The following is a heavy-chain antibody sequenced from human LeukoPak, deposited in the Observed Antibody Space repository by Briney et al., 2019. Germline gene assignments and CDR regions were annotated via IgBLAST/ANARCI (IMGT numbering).Heavy chain of an antibody. V-gene: IGHV4-61*01. D-gene: IGHD3-10*01. Sequence: SETLSLTCTVSGDVDRSDSYPWTWIRQPPGKGLEWIGHIYDNRISNYNPSLKSRVIISADTSKNQFSLKLRFVTAADTAVYYCARDKGIYYGSGRFDPWGQGTLVTVSS. J-gene: IGHJ5*02. CDR2: IYDNRIS. CDR3: ARDKGIYYGSGRFDP. CDR1: GDVDRSDSYP.